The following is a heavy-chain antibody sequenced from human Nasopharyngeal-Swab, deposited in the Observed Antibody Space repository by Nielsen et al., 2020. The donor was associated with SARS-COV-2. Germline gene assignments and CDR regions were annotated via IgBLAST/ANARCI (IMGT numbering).Heavy chain of an antibody. J-gene: IGHJ4*02. CDR3: AIPTVTTDY. CDR2: IDPGDSYT. V-gene: IGHV5-10-1*01. Sequence: GESLKISCKGSGYRFTSYWISWVRQMPGKGLEWMGRIDPGDSYTNYSPSFQGHVTISPDKSISTAYLQWSSLKASDTAMYYCAIPTVTTDYWGQGTLVTVSS. CDR1: GYRFTSYW. D-gene: IGHD4-17*01.